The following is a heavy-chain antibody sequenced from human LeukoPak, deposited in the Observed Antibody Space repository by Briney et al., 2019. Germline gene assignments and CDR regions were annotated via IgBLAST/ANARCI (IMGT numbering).Heavy chain of an antibody. D-gene: IGHD3-3*01. CDR1: GFTFSSSA. J-gene: IGHJ5*02. V-gene: IGHV3-23*01. CDR2: ISNNGGYT. CDR3: AKQAEAPYYDFWSGYYRSWFDP. Sequence: GGSLRLSCAASGFTFSSSAMSWVRQAPGKGLEWVSAISNNGGYTYYADSVQGRFTISRDNSKSTLYLQMNSLRAEDTAVYYCAKQAEAPYYDFWSGYYRSWFDPWGQGTLVTVSS.